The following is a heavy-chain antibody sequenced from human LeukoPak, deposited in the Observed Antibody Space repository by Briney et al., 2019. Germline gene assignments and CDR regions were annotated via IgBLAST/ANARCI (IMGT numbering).Heavy chain of an antibody. J-gene: IGHJ6*04. CDR1: GFTCDDYG. D-gene: IGHD3-9*01. Sequence: GGSLSLSCGASGFTCDDYGMSWVRQAPGRGREWVSGINWNGGSTGYADSVKGRFTIPRDNAKNSLYLQMNSLRAEDTAVYYCVRVRYDILTGYDLNLDVWGKETTVSVSS. V-gene: IGHV3-20*04. CDR3: VRVRYDILTGYDLNLDV. CDR2: INWNGGST.